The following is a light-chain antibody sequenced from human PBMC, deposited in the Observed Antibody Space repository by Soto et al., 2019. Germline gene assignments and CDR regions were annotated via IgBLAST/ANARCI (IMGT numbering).Light chain of an antibody. J-gene: IGLJ3*02. V-gene: IGLV2-23*01. CDR3: CSYADSTTVV. CDR2: EDN. CDR1: GRSYNL. Sequence: QSVLTQPASVSGSPGQSITISCTGSGRSYNLVSWFQQSPGKAPKLIIYEDNKRPSGVSNRFSGSKSGNTASLTISGLQPEDEADYYCCSYADSTTVVFGGGTQLTVL.